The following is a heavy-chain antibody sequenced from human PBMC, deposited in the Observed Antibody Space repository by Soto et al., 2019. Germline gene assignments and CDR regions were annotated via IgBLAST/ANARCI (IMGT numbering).Heavy chain of an antibody. CDR3: AREPRYYYGMDV. CDR1: GGTFSSYA. J-gene: IGHJ6*02. Sequence: ASVKVSCKASGGTFSSYAISWVRQAPGQGLEWMGGIIPIFGTANYAQKFQGRVTITADESTSTAYMELSSLRSEDTAVYYCAREPRYYYGMDVWGQGTTVTVSS. CDR2: IIPIFGTA. V-gene: IGHV1-69*13.